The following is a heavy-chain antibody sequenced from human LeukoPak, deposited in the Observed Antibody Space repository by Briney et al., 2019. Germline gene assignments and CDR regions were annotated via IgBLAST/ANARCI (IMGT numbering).Heavy chain of an antibody. CDR2: ISYDGSDI. Sequence: GGSLRLSCAASGFTFSSYGMHWVRQAPGKGLEWVALISYDGSDIYYADSVKGRFTISRDNSKKTLYLQMNSLRAEDTAVYYCARAAYSSGWYGSYFDYWGQGTLVTVSS. CDR3: ARAAYSSGWYGSYFDY. CDR1: GFTFSSYG. J-gene: IGHJ4*02. V-gene: IGHV3-30*03. D-gene: IGHD6-19*01.